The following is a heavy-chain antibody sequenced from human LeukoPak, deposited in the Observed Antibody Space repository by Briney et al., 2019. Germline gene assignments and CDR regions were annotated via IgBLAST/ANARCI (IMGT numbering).Heavy chain of an antibody. CDR1: GFTFSSNG. D-gene: IGHD3-10*01. CDR3: AKDTMVLPGYYYMDV. Sequence: GGSLRLSCAASGFTFSSNGMHWVRQAPGKGLEWVAFIRYDGSNKCYADSVKGRFTISRDNSKNTLYLQMNSLRAEDTAVYYCAKDTMVLPGYYYMDVWGKGTTVTVSS. V-gene: IGHV3-30*02. CDR2: IRYDGSNK. J-gene: IGHJ6*03.